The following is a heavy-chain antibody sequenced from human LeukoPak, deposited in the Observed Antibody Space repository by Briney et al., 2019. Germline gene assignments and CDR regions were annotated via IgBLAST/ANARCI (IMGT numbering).Heavy chain of an antibody. Sequence: SETLSHTCTVSGGSISSYYWSWIRQPPGKGMEWIGYIYYSGSTNYNPSLKSRVTISVDTSKNQFSLKLSSVTAADTAVYYCARGILGYSYGYDYWGQGTLVTVSS. J-gene: IGHJ4*02. CDR1: GGSISSYY. V-gene: IGHV4-59*01. CDR3: ARGILGYSYGYDY. D-gene: IGHD5-18*01. CDR2: IYYSGST.